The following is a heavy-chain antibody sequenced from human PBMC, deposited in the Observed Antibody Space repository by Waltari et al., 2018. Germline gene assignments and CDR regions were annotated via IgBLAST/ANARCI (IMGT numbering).Heavy chain of an antibody. CDR2: VRGSGATT. J-gene: IGHJ4*02. Sequence: EVQLLESGGGLVQPGGSLRLSCAASGFSFGGFAMNWVRQPPGKGLEGVAGVRGSGATTNYADSVRGRFTVSRDNSRNTVYLQMNSLRAEDTAVYYCAKAFRGYSGSYFDIWGRGTLVAVSA. V-gene: IGHV3-23*01. D-gene: IGHD5-12*01. CDR3: AKAFRGYSGSYFDI. CDR1: GFSFGGFA.